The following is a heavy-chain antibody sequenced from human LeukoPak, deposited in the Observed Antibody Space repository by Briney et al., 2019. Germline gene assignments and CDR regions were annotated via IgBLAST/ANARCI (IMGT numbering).Heavy chain of an antibody. D-gene: IGHD6-6*01. CDR3: VKAASSSYYFDY. V-gene: IGHV3-23*01. Sequence: GGSLRLSCAASGFTFSTYAMSWVRQPPGKGLEWVSCISDGGDSTYYADSVKGRFTISRDNSKNTLFLQMNSLRAEDTAVYYCVKAASSSYYFDYWGQGTLVTVSS. CDR2: ISDGGDST. J-gene: IGHJ4*02. CDR1: GFTFSTYA.